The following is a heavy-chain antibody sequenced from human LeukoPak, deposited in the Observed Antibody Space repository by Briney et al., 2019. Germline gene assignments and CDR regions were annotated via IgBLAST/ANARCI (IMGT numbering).Heavy chain of an antibody. D-gene: IGHD2-15*01. CDR2: INWNGGKT. V-gene: IGHV3-20*04. Sequence: RPGGSLRLSCAASGFTFDNYDMSWVRQVAGKGLEWVSGINWNGGKTGYVDAVRGRFTISRDNAKNSLYLQMNNLRAEDTALYYCAKDTWFCSGGSCYSFDYWGQGTLVTVSS. CDR1: GFTFDNYD. CDR3: AKDTWFCSGGSCYSFDY. J-gene: IGHJ4*02.